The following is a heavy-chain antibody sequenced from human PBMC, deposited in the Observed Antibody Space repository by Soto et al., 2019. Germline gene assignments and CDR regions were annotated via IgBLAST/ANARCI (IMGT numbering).Heavy chain of an antibody. D-gene: IGHD3-22*01. V-gene: IGHV1-24*01. CDR1: GYTLTELS. CDR3: ATAQRLYYYDSSGSYHPSGFDY. Sequence: ASVKVSCKVSGYTLTELSMHWVRQAPGKGLEWMGGFDPEDGETIYAQKFQGRVTMTEDTSTDTAYMKLSSLRSEDTAVYYCATAQRLYYYDSSGSYHPSGFDYWGQGTLVTVSS. CDR2: FDPEDGET. J-gene: IGHJ4*02.